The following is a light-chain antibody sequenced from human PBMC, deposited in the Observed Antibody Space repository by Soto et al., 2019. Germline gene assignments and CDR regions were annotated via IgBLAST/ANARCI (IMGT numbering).Light chain of an antibody. J-gene: IGKJ5*01. CDR2: ESS. CDR3: QHFKSFPIT. V-gene: IGKV1-13*02. Sequence: AIQLTQSPSSLSASVGDRVTITCRASQGISTLLAWYQQKPGKAPKVLIYESSLLQSGVPSGFSGSGSGTDFTLTISSLQPEDFATYYCQHFKSFPITFGQGTRLEIK. CDR1: QGISTL.